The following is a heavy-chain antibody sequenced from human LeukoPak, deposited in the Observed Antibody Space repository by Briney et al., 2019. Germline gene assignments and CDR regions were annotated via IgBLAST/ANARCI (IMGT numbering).Heavy chain of an antibody. V-gene: IGHV4-34*01. CDR1: GGSFSGYY. CDR3: ARGFAAASLDY. D-gene: IGHD6-13*01. J-gene: IGHJ4*02. Sequence: SETLSLTCAVYGGSFSGYYWSWIRQPPGKGLEWIGEINHSGSTNYNPSLKSRVTISVDTSKNQFSLKLSSVTAADTAVYYCARGFAAASLDYWGQGTLVTVSS. CDR2: INHSGST.